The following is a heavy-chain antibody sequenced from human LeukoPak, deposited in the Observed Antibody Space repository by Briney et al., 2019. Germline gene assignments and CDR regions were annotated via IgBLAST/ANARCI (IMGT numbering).Heavy chain of an antibody. V-gene: IGHV5-51*01. J-gene: IGHJ4*02. CDR1: EYSFTSYW. CDR3: ARLGIAAAGLDY. Sequence: GESLKISCKASEYSFTSYWIGWVRQMPGKGLEWVGNIQPGNPEIRYSPSFQGQVTISADKSISTAYLQWSSLKASDTAMYYCARLGIAAAGLDYWGQGTLVTVSS. D-gene: IGHD6-13*01. CDR2: IQPGNPEI.